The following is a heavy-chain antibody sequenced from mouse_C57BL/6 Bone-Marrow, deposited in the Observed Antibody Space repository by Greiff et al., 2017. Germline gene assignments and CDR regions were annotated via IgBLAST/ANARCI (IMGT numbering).Heavy chain of an antibody. CDR3: TTSDSSGYYAMDY. Sequence: EVHLVESGAELVRPGASVKLSCTASGFNIKDDYMHWVKQRPEQGLEWIGWIDPENGDTEFASKFQSKATITADTSSNTAYLQLSSLTSEDTAVYYCTTSDSSGYYAMDYWGQGTSVTVSS. V-gene: IGHV14-4*01. D-gene: IGHD3-2*02. CDR1: GFNIKDDY. J-gene: IGHJ4*01. CDR2: IDPENGDT.